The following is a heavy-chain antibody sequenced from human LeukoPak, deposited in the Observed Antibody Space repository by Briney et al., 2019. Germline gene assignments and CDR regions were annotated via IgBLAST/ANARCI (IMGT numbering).Heavy chain of an antibody. Sequence: GGSLRLSCAASGFTCNNIGMHWVRQAPGKGLEFVSFIDFEGVDKYYADSVKGRFTISKDYSKATLYLQMNSLRPEDTAIYYCAKDLHGGYSSDYWGQGTLVTVSS. CDR3: AKDLHGGYSSDY. D-gene: IGHD4-23*01. CDR1: GFTCNNIG. J-gene: IGHJ4*02. CDR2: IDFEGVDK. V-gene: IGHV3-30*02.